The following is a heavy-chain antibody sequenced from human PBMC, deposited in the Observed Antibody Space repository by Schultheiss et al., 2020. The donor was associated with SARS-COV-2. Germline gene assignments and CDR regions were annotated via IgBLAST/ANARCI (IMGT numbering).Heavy chain of an antibody. CDR3: ARGLGGYDILTGPQNWFDP. J-gene: IGHJ5*02. D-gene: IGHD3-9*01. CDR2: ISYDGSNK. Sequence: GGSLRLSCAASGFTFSSYGMHWVRQAPGKGLEWVAVISYDGSNKYYADSVKGRFTISRDNSKNTLYLQMNSLRAEDTAVYYCARGLGGYDILTGPQNWFDPWGQGTLVTVSS. CDR1: GFTFSSYG. V-gene: IGHV3-30*03.